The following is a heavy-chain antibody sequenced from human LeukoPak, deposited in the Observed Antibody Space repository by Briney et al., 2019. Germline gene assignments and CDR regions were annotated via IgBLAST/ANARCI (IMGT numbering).Heavy chain of an antibody. CDR1: GGSISSSSYY. J-gene: IGHJ4*02. V-gene: IGHV4-39*01. Sequence: SETLSLTCTVSGGSISSSSYYWGWIRQPAGEGLEWIGSIYYSGSTYYNPSLKSRVTISVDTSKNQFSLKLSSVTAADTAVYYCARAYSSSWYYFDYWGQGTLVTVSS. CDR2: IYYSGST. D-gene: IGHD6-13*01. CDR3: ARAYSSSWYYFDY.